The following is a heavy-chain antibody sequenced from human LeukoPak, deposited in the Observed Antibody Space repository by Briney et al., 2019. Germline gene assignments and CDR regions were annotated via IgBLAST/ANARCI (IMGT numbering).Heavy chain of an antibody. CDR3: ARAGYSLNYYDFQVGPKYYFDY. Sequence: SETLSLTCTVSGGSISSGDYYWSWIRQPPGKGLEWIGYIYYSGSTYYNTSLKSRVTISVDTSKNQFSLKLSSVTAADTAVYYCARAGYSLNYYDFQVGPKYYFDYWGQGTLVTVSS. CDR2: IYYSGST. D-gene: IGHD3-22*01. CDR1: GGSISSGDYY. J-gene: IGHJ4*02. V-gene: IGHV4-30-4*01.